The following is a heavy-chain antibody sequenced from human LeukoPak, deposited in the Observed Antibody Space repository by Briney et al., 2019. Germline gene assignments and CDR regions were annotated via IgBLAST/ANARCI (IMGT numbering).Heavy chain of an antibody. CDR2: ISSKSNYI. D-gene: IGHD6-19*01. CDR3: ARDIAVAGRGGFDY. CDR1: GFTFSDYS. Sequence: GGSLRLSCTGSGFTFSDYSMTWVRQAPGKGLEWVSSISSKSNYIYYADSGKGRFTISRDNAKHSVFLQMTSLRADDTAVYYCARDIAVAGRGGFDYWGQGTLVTVSS. V-gene: IGHV3-21*01. J-gene: IGHJ4*02.